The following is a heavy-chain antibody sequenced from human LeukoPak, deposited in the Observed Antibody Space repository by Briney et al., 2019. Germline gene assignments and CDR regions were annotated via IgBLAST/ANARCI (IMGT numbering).Heavy chain of an antibody. CDR1: GGSFSGYY. Sequence: PSETLSLTCAVYGGSFSGYYWSWIRQPPGKGLEWIGEINHSGSTNYNPSLKSRATISVDTSKNQFSLKLSSVTAADTAVYYCARPGSYYYYGMDVWGQGTTVTVSS. D-gene: IGHD1-26*01. CDR2: INHSGST. V-gene: IGHV4-34*01. J-gene: IGHJ6*02. CDR3: ARPGSYYYYGMDV.